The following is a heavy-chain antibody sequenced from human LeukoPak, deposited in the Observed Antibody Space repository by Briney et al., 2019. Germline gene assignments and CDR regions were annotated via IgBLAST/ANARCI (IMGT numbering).Heavy chain of an antibody. V-gene: IGHV4-34*01. CDR3: ARDGGYGSGRGNWFDP. J-gene: IGHJ5*02. D-gene: IGHD3-10*01. CDR2: INHSGST. CDR1: GGSFSGYY. Sequence: SETLSLTCAVYGGSFSGYYWSWIRQPPGKGLEWIGEINHSGSTNYNPSLKSRVTISVDTSKNQFSLKLSSVTAADTAVHYCARDGGYGSGRGNWFDPWGQGTLVTVSS.